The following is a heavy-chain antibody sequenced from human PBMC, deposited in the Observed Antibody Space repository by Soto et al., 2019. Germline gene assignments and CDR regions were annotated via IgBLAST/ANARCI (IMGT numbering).Heavy chain of an antibody. Sequence: SETLSLTCAVYGGSFSGYYWSWIRQPPGKGLEWIGEINHSGSTNYNPSLKSRVTISVDTSKNQFSLKLSSVTAADTAVYYCARGGTMVRGVIIYNNWFDPWGQGTLVTVSS. D-gene: IGHD3-10*01. V-gene: IGHV4-34*01. CDR3: ARGGTMVRGVIIYNNWFDP. CDR1: GGSFSGYY. J-gene: IGHJ5*02. CDR2: INHSGST.